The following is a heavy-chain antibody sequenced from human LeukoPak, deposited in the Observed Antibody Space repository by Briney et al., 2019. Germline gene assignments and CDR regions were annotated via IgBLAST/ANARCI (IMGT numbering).Heavy chain of an antibody. CDR2: INSDGSST. CDR1: GFTFSSYW. CDR3: ARQEQSFRISSYFDY. Sequence: GGSLRLSCAASGFTFSSYWMHWVRQAPGKGLVLVSRINSDGSSTSYADSVKGRFTISRDNAKNTPYLQMNSLRAEDTAVYYCARQEQSFRISSYFDYWGQGTLVTVSS. D-gene: IGHD6-13*01. V-gene: IGHV3-74*01. J-gene: IGHJ4*02.